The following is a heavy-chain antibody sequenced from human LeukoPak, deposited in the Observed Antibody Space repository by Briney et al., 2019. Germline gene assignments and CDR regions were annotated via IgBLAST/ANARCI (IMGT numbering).Heavy chain of an antibody. V-gene: IGHV4-39*01. J-gene: IGHJ6*03. CDR3: ACPSYYYDSRDLWYYYMDV. Sequence: SETLSLTCTVSGCSISSSSYYWGWIRQPPGKGLEWIGSIYYSGSTYYNPSLKSRVTISVDTSKNQFSLKLSSVTAADTAVYYCACPSYYYDSRDLWYYYMDVWGKGTTVTVSS. CDR1: GCSISSSSYY. D-gene: IGHD3-22*01. CDR2: IYYSGST.